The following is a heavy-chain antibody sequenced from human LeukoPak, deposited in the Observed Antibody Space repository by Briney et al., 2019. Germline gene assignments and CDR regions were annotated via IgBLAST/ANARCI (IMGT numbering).Heavy chain of an antibody. CDR1: GFPFTAYW. D-gene: IGHD3-10*01. J-gene: IGHJ5*02. V-gene: IGHV5-51*01. CDR3: ALRAGYGSARAYADWRDP. Sequence: GESLKISCKTSGFPFTAYWIVWVRQVPGKGLESVGMIAPGDPATRYSPSFQGQVTMSADKSLTTAYLQWDSLTASDTAIYYCALRAGYGSARAYADWRDPWGQGTLVTVS. CDR2: IAPGDPAT.